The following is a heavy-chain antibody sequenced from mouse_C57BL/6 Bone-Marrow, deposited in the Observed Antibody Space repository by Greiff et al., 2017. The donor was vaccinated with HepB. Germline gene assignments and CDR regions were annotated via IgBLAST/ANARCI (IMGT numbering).Heavy chain of an antibody. CDR3: ARWPLGTVRWVYAMDY. Sequence: QVQLQQPGAELVKPGASVKLSCKASGYTFTSYWMQWVKQRPGQGLEWIGEIDPSDSYTNYNQKFKGKATLTVDTSSSTAYMQLSSLTSEDSAVYYCARWPLGTVRWVYAMDYWGQGTSVTVSS. V-gene: IGHV1-50*01. D-gene: IGHD1-1*01. CDR2: IDPSDSYT. CDR1: GYTFTSYW. J-gene: IGHJ4*01.